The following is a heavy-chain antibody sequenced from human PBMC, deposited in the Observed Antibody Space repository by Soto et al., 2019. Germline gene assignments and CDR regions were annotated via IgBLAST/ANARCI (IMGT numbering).Heavy chain of an antibody. D-gene: IGHD2-15*01. CDR2: IYYSGST. CDR1: DGYISSYC. V-gene: IGHV4-59*01. J-gene: IGHJ4*02. Sequence: SETMSLTSTVSDGYISSYCWSWIRQQPGKGLEWIGYIYYSGSTNYNPSLKSRVTISVDTSKNQFSLKLSSVTAADTAVYYCASGGRSYCSGGSCYDLFDYWGQGTLVTVSS. CDR3: ASGGRSYCSGGSCYDLFDY.